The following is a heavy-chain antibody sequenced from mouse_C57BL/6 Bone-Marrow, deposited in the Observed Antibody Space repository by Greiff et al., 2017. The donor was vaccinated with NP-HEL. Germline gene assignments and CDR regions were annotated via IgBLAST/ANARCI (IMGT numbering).Heavy chain of an antibody. J-gene: IGHJ4*01. CDR1: GYAFTNYL. CDR2: INPGSGGT. V-gene: IGHV1-54*01. CDR3: ARGSNPNYYAMDY. Sequence: VQGVESGAELVRPGTSVKVSCKASGYAFTNYLIEWVKQRPGQGLEWIGVINPGSGGTNYNEKFKGKATLTADKSSSTAYMQLSSLTSEDSAVYFCARGSNPNYYAMDYWGQGTSVTVSS. D-gene: IGHD1-1*01.